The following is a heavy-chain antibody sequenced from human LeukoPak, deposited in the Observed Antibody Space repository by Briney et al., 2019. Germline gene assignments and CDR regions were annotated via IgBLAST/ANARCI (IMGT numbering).Heavy chain of an antibody. J-gene: IGHJ4*02. Sequence: GRSLRLSCAASGFTFSSYAMHWVRQAPGKGLEWVAVISYDGSNKYYADSVKGRFTISRDNAKNSLYLQMNSLRAEDTAIYYCTRVGYIDEGIDYWGQGTLVTVSS. V-gene: IGHV3-30-3*01. CDR2: ISYDGSNK. D-gene: IGHD5-24*01. CDR3: TRVGYIDEGIDY. CDR1: GFTFSSYA.